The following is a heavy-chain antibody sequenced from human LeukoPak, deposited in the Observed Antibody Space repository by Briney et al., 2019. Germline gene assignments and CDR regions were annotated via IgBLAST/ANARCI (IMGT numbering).Heavy chain of an antibody. Sequence: SETLSLTCAVYGGSFSGYYWSWIRQPPGKGLEWIGEINHSGSTNYNPSLKSRVTISIDTSKTQFSLRLSSVTAADTAVYYCARQTGSGYDLDYWGQGTLVTVSS. CDR1: GGSFSGYY. CDR3: ARQTGSGYDLDY. D-gene: IGHD5-12*01. V-gene: IGHV4-34*01. J-gene: IGHJ4*02. CDR2: INHSGST.